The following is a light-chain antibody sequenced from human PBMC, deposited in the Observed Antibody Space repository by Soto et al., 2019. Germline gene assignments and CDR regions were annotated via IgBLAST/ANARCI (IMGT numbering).Light chain of an antibody. J-gene: IGKJ4*01. V-gene: IGKV3-15*01. CDR1: QSVSSN. CDR3: QQYNNWPLT. CDR2: GAS. Sequence: EVVMTQSPATLSLSPGERATLSCRASQSVSSNLAWYQQKPGQAPRLLIYGASTRATVIPVRFSGSGSGTEFTLSISSLQSEDFAVYYCQQYNNWPLTFGGGTKVEIK.